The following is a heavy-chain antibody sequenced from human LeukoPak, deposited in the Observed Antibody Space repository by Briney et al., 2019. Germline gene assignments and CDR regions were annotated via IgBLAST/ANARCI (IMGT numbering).Heavy chain of an antibody. CDR1: GDSLNTYY. J-gene: IGHJ5*02. V-gene: IGHV4-59*01. CDR2: VASSGTS. D-gene: IGHD2-21*02. CDR3: ARVVRGVVTSNWFDP. Sequence: SETLSLTCTVSGDSLNTYYWTWIRQTPGKELEWIGFVASSGTSNYNPSLKSRVSISIDTSKNQFSLARTSVNPADTAVYYCARVVRGVVTSNWFDPWGQGTMVSVSS.